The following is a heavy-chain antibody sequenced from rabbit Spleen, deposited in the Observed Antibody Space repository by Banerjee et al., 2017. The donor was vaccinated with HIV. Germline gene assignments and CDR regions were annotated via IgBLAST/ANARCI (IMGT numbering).Heavy chain of an antibody. Sequence: QEQLEESGGGLVKPGASPTLTCKASGFDLSNYDMCWVRQAPGKGLEWIACINTYTGKPVYATWAKGRFTISRTSSTTVTLQMTSLTAADTATHFCARDLASVVGWNFSLWGPGTLVTVS. CDR3: ARDLASVVGWNFSL. V-gene: IGHV1S45*01. J-gene: IGHJ4*01. D-gene: IGHD3-1*01. CDR1: GFDLSNYD. CDR2: INTYTGKP.